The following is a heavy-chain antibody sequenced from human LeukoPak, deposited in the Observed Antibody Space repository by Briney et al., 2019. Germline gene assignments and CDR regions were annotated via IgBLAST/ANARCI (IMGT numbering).Heavy chain of an antibody. V-gene: IGHV4-39*01. CDR3: ARTDGSVVLGNYMDV. CDR2: IFYSGGT. CDR1: GGSINSTNNY. J-gene: IGHJ6*03. Sequence: PSETLSLTCTVSGGSINSTNNYWGWVRQPPGKGLEWIGTIFYSGGTYYNPSLKSRVTISGDTSKNQFSLKLSSVTAADTAVYYCARTDGSVVLGNYMDVWGKGTTVTVSS. D-gene: IGHD2-2*01.